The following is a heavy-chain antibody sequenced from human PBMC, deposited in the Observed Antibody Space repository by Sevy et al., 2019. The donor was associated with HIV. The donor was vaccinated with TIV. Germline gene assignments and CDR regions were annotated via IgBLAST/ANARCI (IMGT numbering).Heavy chain of an antibody. CDR1: GGTFSSYA. CDR2: IIPIFGTA. V-gene: IGHV1-69*13. D-gene: IGHD2-2*01. J-gene: IGHJ6*02. Sequence: ASVKVSCKASGGTFSSYAISWVRQAPGQGLEWMGGIIPIFGTANYAQKFQGRVTITADESTSTAYMELSSLRSEDTAVYYCASRYCSSTSCYYYYYGMDVWGQGTTVTVSS. CDR3: ASRYCSSTSCYYYYYGMDV.